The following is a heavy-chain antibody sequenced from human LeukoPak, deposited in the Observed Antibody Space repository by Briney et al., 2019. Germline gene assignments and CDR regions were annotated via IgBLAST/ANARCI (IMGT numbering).Heavy chain of an antibody. V-gene: IGHV4-59*01. J-gene: IGHJ4*02. CDR1: GASISDSY. D-gene: IGHD6-6*01. Sequence: SETLSLTCSVSGASISDSYWSWTRQPPGKGLEWIGYIYYSGSTNYYPSLKSRVTISLDTSKNQFSLKVSSVTAADTAVYYCARVSDSSWVYFDYWGQGTLVTVSS. CDR3: ARVSDSSWVYFDY. CDR2: IYYSGST.